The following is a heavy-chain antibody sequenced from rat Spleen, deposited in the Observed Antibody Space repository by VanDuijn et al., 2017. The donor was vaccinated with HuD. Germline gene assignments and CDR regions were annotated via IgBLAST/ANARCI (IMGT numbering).Heavy chain of an antibody. D-gene: IGHD1-11*01. V-gene: IGHV2S12*01. J-gene: IGHJ2*01. CDR1: GFSLTSNG. Sequence: QVQLKESGPGLVQPSQTLSLTCTVSGFSLTSNGVSWVRQPPGKGLEWIAAISSGGSTYYNSALKSRLSISRDTSKSQVFLKMNSLQTEDTAIYFCTRGGDYWGQGVMVTVSS. CDR2: ISSGGST. CDR3: TRGGDY.